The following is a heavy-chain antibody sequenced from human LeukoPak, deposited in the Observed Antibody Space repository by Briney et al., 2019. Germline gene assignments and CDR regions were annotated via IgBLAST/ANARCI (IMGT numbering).Heavy chain of an antibody. CDR3: ARDTMIMVRGVRHYGMDV. CDR1: GYTFRSYG. V-gene: IGHV3-33*01. CDR2: IWYDESNK. Sequence: PGGCLRLSCAVSGYTFRSYGMQGVRQARGKGLEWVAVIWYDESNKFYADTVKGRFTISKDNSTNTLYLQMNSLRAEDTAVYYCARDTMIMVRGVRHYGMDVWGQGTAVAVSS. D-gene: IGHD3-10*01. J-gene: IGHJ6*02.